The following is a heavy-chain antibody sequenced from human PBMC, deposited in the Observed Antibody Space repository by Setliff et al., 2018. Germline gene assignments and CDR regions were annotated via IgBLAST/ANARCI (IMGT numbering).Heavy chain of an antibody. D-gene: IGHD2-2*02. CDR2: IDPNSGST. J-gene: IGHJ3*02. CDR1: GYTFTSYY. CDR3: ARDIPHNAFDI. V-gene: IGHV1-46*01. Sequence: RASVKVSCKSFGYTFTSYYLHWVRQAPGQGLQWMGFIDPNSGSTSFAQKFQGRLTITRDTSAGTVYMELSSLRSEDTAIYYCARDIPHNAFDIWGQGTMVTVSS.